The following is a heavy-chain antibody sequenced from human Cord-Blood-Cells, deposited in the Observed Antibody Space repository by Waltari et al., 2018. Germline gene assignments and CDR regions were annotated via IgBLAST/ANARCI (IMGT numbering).Heavy chain of an antibody. J-gene: IGHJ3*02. CDR3: ARTGRDYAFDI. D-gene: IGHD3-10*01. CDR2: INPDSG. V-gene: IGHV1-2*02. Sequence: QVQLVQSGAEVKKPGASVKVSCKASGYTFTGYYMHWVRQAPGQGLEWMGWINPDSGDTSISTAYMELSRLRSDDTAVYYCARTGRDYAFDIWGQGTMVTVSS. CDR1: GYTFTGYY.